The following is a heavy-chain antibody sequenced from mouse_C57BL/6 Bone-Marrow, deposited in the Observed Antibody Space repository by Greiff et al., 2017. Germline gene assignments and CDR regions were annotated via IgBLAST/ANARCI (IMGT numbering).Heavy chain of an antibody. D-gene: IGHD2-4*01. V-gene: IGHV1-64*01. CDR1: GYTFTSYW. CDR2: IHPNSGST. Sequence: QVQLQQPGAELVKPGASVKLSCKASGYTFTSYWMHWVKQRPGQGLEWIGMIHPNSGSTNYNEKFKSKATLTVDKSSSTAYMQLSSLTSEDSAVYYCARRDYDLGWFAYWGQGSLVTVSA. J-gene: IGHJ3*01. CDR3: ARRDYDLGWFAY.